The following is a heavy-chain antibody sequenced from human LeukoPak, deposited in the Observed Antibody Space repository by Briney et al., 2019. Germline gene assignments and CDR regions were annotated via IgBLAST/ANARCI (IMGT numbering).Heavy chain of an antibody. V-gene: IGHV3-23*01. CDR2: ISGSGGST. D-gene: IGHD3-10*01. CDR1: GFTFSSYA. CDR3: AKSPSIRITMVRNTNWFDP. Sequence: GGSLRLSCAASGFTFSSYAMSWVRQAPGKGLEWVSAISGSGGSTYYADSVKGRFTISRDNSKNTLYLQMNSLRAEDTAVYYCAKSPSIRITMVRNTNWFDPWGQGTLVTVSS. J-gene: IGHJ5*02.